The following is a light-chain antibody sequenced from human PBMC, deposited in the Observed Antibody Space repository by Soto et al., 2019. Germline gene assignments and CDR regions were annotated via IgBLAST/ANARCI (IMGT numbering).Light chain of an antibody. CDR1: SSDVCGYNF. V-gene: IGLV2-14*01. CDR2: EVS. CDR3: SSYTLRNTLVL. Sequence: QSALTQPASVSGSPGQSITISCTGTSSDVCGYNFVSWYQQHPGKAPRLIIYEVSSRPSGVSYRFSGSKSGNTASLTISGLQAEDEADYYCSSYTLRNTLVLFGGGTKLTVL. J-gene: IGLJ3*02.